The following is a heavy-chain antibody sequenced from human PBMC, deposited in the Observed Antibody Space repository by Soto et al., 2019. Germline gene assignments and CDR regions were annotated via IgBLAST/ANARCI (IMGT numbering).Heavy chain of an antibody. CDR3: VRDGSKSLRDWFDP. V-gene: IGHV4-4*07. Sequence: QVQLEESGPGLLKPSETLSLTCNVSGTSISGYYWSWIRQSAGKGLECLGRIYATGTTNYSPSLKSRITMSVDTSKRQLSLKLTSVTAADTGIYYCVRDGSKSLRDWFDPWGRGISVTVSS. CDR2: IYATGTT. D-gene: IGHD3-16*01. CDR1: GTSISGYY. J-gene: IGHJ5*02.